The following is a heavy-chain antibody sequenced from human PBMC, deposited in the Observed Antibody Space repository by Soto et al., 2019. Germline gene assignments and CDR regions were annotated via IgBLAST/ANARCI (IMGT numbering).Heavy chain of an antibody. CDR1: GFTFSSYA. CDR2: ISGSGGST. J-gene: IGHJ5*02. Sequence: PGGSLRLSYAASGFTFSSYAMSWVRQAPGKGLEWVSAISGSGGSTYYADSVKGRFTISRDNSKNTLYLQMNSLRAEDTAVYYCAKDRWIVPAVPEGWFDPWGQGTLVTVS. D-gene: IGHD2-2*01. V-gene: IGHV3-23*01. CDR3: AKDRWIVPAVPEGWFDP.